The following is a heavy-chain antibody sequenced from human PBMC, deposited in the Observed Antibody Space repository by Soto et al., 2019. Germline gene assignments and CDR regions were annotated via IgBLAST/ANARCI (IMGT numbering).Heavy chain of an antibody. CDR3: ARERTRGFDP. Sequence: QVQLVQSGAEVKKPGASVKVSCKASGYTFTSYDSNWVRQATGQGREWMGWMNPNSGNTAYAQKFLGRVTMTRNTSISTAYMELSSLRSEYTAVYYCARERTRGFDPWGQGTLVTVSS. CDR1: GYTFTSYD. CDR2: MNPNSGNT. V-gene: IGHV1-8*01. J-gene: IGHJ5*02.